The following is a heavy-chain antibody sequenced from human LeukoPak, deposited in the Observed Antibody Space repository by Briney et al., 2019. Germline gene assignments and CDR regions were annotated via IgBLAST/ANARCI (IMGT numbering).Heavy chain of an antibody. V-gene: IGHV1-69*13. CDR2: IIPIFGTA. CDR3: ARDHYDILTGYYKKYFDY. CDR1: GGTFSSYA. D-gene: IGHD3-9*01. J-gene: IGHJ4*02. Sequence: SVKVSCKASGGTFSSYAISWVRQAPGQGLEWMGGIIPIFGTANYAQKFQGRVTITADESTSTAYMELSSLRSEDTAVYYCARDHYDILTGYYKKYFDYWGQGTLVTVSS.